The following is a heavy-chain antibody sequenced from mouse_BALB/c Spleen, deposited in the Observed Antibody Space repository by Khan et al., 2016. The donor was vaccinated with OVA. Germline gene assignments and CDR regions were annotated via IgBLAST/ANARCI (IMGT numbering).Heavy chain of an antibody. D-gene: IGHD1-1*01. J-gene: IGHJ3*01. CDR1: GYTFTNYW. Sequence: QVQLQQPGAELAKPGASVKMSCKASGYTFTNYWMHWVKQRPGQGLEWIGYINPSTDYTEYNQKFKDKATLTADKSSSTAYMQLTSLTSEDSALYYCVNHGSSSAWFTYWGHGTLVTVSA. CDR3: VNHGSSSAWFTY. CDR2: INPSTDYT. V-gene: IGHV1-7*01.